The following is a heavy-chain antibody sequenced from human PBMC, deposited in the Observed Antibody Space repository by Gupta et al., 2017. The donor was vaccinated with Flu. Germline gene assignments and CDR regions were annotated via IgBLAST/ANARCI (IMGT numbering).Heavy chain of an antibody. D-gene: IGHD3-10*01. CDR3: ARGDGSGVMDV. V-gene: IGHV3-74*01. CDR2: INSDGTIT. Sequence: WVRQAPGQGLLWVSRINSDGTITSYADSVRGRFTVSRDNAKNTLYLQMNSLRAEDTAVYYCARGDGSGVMDVWGKGTTVTVSS. J-gene: IGHJ6*03.